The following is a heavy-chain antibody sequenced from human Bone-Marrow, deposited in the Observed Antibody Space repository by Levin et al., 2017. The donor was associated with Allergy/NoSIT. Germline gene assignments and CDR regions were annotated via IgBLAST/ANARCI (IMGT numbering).Heavy chain of an antibody. CDR1: GFIFSTYG. J-gene: IGHJ6*02. D-gene: IGHD1-26*01. CDR3: AKGSEPGNSYYYYTMDV. V-gene: IGHV3-30*18. CDR2: ISHDGRNE. Sequence: PGGSLRLSCAASGFIFSTYGIHWVRQAPGKGLEWVAVISHDGRNEYYADSVKGRFTISRDNSKNTLFLQMNSLRAEDTAVYYCAKGSEPGNSYYYYTMDVWGQGTTVTVSS.